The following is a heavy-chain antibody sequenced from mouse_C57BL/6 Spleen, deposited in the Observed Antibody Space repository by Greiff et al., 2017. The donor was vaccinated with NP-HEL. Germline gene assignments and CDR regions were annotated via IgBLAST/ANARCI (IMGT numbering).Heavy chain of an antibody. V-gene: IGHV5-16*01. D-gene: IGHD2-5*01. CDR3: ARSYYSNSPWFAY. Sequence: DVMLVESEGGLVQPGSSMKLSCTASGFTFSDYYMAWVRQVPEKGLEWVANINYDGSSTYYLDSLKSRFIISRDNAKNILYLQMSSLKSEDTATYYCARSYYSNSPWFAYWGQGTLVTVSA. CDR2: INYDGSST. CDR1: GFTFSDYY. J-gene: IGHJ3*01.